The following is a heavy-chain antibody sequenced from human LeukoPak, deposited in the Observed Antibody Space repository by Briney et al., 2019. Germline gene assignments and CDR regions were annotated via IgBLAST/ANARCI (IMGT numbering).Heavy chain of an antibody. CDR2: IYTSGST. D-gene: IGHD3-10*01. CDR3: ARDRYGSGSYYKSWFDP. J-gene: IGHJ5*02. V-gene: IGHV4-4*07. Sequence: SETLSLTCTVSGGSISSYYWSWVRQPAGKGLEWIGRIYTSGSTNYNPSLKSRVTMSVDTSKNQFSLRLSSVTAADTAVYYCARDRYGSGSYYKSWFDPWGQGTLVTVSS. CDR1: GGSISSYY.